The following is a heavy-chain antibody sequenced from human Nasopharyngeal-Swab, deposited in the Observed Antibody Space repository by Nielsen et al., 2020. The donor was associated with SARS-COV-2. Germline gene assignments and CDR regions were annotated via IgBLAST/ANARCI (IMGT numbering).Heavy chain of an antibody. D-gene: IGHD2-2*01. Sequence: VRQAPGKGLQWISYITSGNSVQYADSVKGRFTISRDNAKNSLYLQMNSLRAEDTAVYYCAREPVVVPAAPSYGMDVWGQGTTVTVSS. CDR2: ITSGNSV. J-gene: IGHJ6*02. CDR3: AREPVVVPAAPSYGMDV. V-gene: IGHV3-69-1*01.